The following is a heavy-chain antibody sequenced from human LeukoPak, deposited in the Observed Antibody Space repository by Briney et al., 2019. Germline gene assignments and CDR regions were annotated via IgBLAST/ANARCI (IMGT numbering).Heavy chain of an antibody. D-gene: IGHD6-6*01. CDR2: IYSGGGT. CDR1: GFSFSSYA. J-gene: IGHJ4*02. Sequence: GGSLRLSCAASGFSFSSYAMTWVRQAPGKGLEWISVIYSGGGTYYADSVKGRFTISRDNFKNTLYLQMNSLRAEDTAVYYCARAWGRSSSTDFDYWGQGTLVTVSS. V-gene: IGHV3-23*03. CDR3: ARAWGRSSSTDFDY.